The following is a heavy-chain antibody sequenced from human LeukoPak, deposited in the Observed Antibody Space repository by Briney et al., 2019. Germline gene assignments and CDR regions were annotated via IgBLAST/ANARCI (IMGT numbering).Heavy chain of an antibody. CDR1: GYTFTGYY. CDR3: AARGVGATPGDY. CDR2: INPNSGGT. J-gene: IGHJ4*02. D-gene: IGHD1-26*01. Sequence: ASVKVSCKASGYTFTGYYMHWVRQTPGQGLEWMGWINPNSGGTNYAQKFQGWVTMTRDTSISTAYMELSRLRSDDTAVYYCAARGVGATPGDYWGQGTLVTVSS. V-gene: IGHV1-2*04.